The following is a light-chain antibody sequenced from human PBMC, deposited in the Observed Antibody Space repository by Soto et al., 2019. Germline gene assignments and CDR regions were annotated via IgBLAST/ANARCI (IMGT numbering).Light chain of an antibody. CDR2: GAS. CDR1: QSIGSS. Sequence: EIVMTQSPATLSVSPGERATLSCRTSQSIGSSLAWYQQKVGQAPRLLIYGASTRAAAIPARFSGSGSGTEFTLIISSLQSEDFAVYYWQQYNDWPYSFGQGTKLEIK. J-gene: IGKJ2*03. V-gene: IGKV3-15*01. CDR3: QQYNDWPYS.